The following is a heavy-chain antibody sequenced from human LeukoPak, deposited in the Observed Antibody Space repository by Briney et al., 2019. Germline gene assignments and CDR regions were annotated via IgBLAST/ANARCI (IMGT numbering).Heavy chain of an antibody. J-gene: IGHJ4*02. Sequence: GGSLRLSCAASGFTFTSYGMHWVRQAPGKGLEWVAVIWYDGSNKYYVDSVKGRFTISRDNSKNTLYLQMNSLRAEDTAVYYCARDRGNSGYVDSWGQGTLVTVSS. D-gene: IGHD5-12*01. V-gene: IGHV3-33*01. CDR2: IWYDGSNK. CDR3: ARDRGNSGYVDS. CDR1: GFTFTSYG.